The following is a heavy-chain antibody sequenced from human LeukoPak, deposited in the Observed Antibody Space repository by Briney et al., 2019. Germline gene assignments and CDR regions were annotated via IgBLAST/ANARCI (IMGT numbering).Heavy chain of an antibody. CDR3: ARGWGNLVKGNYCSSTSCSTFDY. CDR2: INPNSGGT. V-gene: IGHV1-2*02. D-gene: IGHD2-2*01. CDR1: GYTFTGYY. Sequence: ASVKVSCKASGYTFTGYYMHWVRQAPGQGLEWMGWINPNSGGTNYAQKFQGRVTMTRDTSISTAYMELSRLRSDDTAVYYCARGWGNLVKGNYCSSTSCSTFDYWGQGTLVTVSS. J-gene: IGHJ4*02.